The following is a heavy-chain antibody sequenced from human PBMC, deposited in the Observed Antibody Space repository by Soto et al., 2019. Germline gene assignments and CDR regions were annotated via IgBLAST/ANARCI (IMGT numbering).Heavy chain of an antibody. Sequence: PSETLSLTCTVSGASMNSGDYYWSWIRQPPGKGLEWIGHIYYRGSTYYNPSLKSRAGISVDSSKSQVSLKLTSVTAADTAVHFCARTLMNDYRLDYWGQGALVTVSS. CDR2: IYYRGST. CDR3: ARTLMNDYRLDY. J-gene: IGHJ4*02. CDR1: GASMNSGDYY. D-gene: IGHD5-12*01. V-gene: IGHV4-30-4*01.